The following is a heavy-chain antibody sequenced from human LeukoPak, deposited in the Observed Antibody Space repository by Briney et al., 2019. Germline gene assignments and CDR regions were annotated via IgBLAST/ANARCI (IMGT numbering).Heavy chain of an antibody. J-gene: IGHJ4*02. D-gene: IGHD3-9*01. CDR1: GYTFASYA. V-gene: IGHV7-4-1*02. CDR3: ARGLRYFDWSKEHLDY. CDR2: INTNTGNP. Sequence: ASVKVSCKASGYTFASYAMNWVRQAPGQGLEWMGWINTNTGNPTYAQGFTGRFVFSLDTSVSTAYLQISSLKAEDTAVYYCARGLRYFDWSKEHLDYWGQGTLVTVSS.